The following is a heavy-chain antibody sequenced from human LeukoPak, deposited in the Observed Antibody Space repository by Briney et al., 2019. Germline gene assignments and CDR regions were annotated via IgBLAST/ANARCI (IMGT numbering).Heavy chain of an antibody. J-gene: IGHJ4*02. CDR2: ITSDGSST. CDR3: ARVVGYGSGWYYEY. V-gene: IGHV3-64*01. Sequence: GGSLRLSCAASGFTFSTYAMNWVRQAPGKGLEYISAITSDGSSTYYANSVRGRFTISRDNSENTLYLQMGSLRAEDMAVYYCARVVGYGSGWYYEYWGQGSLVTVSS. CDR1: GFTFSTYA. D-gene: IGHD6-19*01.